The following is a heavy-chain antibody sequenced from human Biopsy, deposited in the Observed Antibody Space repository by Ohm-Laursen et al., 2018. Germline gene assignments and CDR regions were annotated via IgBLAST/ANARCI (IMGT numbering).Heavy chain of an antibody. J-gene: IGHJ2*01. CDR2: ITFDGSGE. CDR3: ARDGRRWDYTTYFSWHFDL. D-gene: IGHD4-11*01. V-gene: IGHV3-30*03. CDR1: GFTFGSYG. Sequence: SLRLSCSASGFTFGSYGMHWVRQAPGKGLEWLAVITFDGSGEYYADSLQGRFTISRDNHKNTVDLQMNTLRPEDTAVYFCARDGRRWDYTTYFSWHFDLWGRGTLVTVSS.